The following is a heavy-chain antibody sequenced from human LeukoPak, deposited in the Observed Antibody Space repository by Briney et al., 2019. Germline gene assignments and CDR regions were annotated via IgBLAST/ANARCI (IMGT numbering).Heavy chain of an antibody. D-gene: IGHD3-22*01. CDR2: ISSSGSTI. CDR3: ARDNAMIVVAEGAFDI. J-gene: IGHJ3*02. CDR1: GFTFSSYE. V-gene: IGHV3-48*03. Sequence: PGGSLRLSCAASGFTFSSYEMNWVRQAPGKGLEWVSYISSSGSTIYYADSVKGRFTISRDNAKNSLYLQMNSLRAEDTAVYYCARDNAMIVVAEGAFDIWGQGTMVTVSS.